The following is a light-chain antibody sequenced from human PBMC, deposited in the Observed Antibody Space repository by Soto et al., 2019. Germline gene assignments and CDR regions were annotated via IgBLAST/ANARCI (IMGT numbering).Light chain of an antibody. V-gene: IGKV3D-15*01. CDR2: GAS. CDR3: QQYNKWPRT. Sequence: ETVLTQSPGTLSLSPGERATLSCRASQSVRSNLLAWYQQKPGQAPRLLIYGASTRATGIPARFSGSGSGTEFTLTISSLQSEDFAVYYCQQYNKWPRTLGQGTKVDIK. CDR1: QSVRSN. J-gene: IGKJ1*01.